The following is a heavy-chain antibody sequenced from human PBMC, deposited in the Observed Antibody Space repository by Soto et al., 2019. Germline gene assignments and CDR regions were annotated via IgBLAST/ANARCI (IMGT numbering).Heavy chain of an antibody. CDR3: ARGKVDYVDY. CDR1: GYTFTSYD. Sequence: QVQLVQSGAEVKKPGASVKVSCKASGYTFTSYDINWVRQATGQGLEWMGWMNPNSGNTGHAQKFRGRVTMTRNTSVRAAYMELSSLKSEDTAVFYCARGKVDYVDYLGQVTLVTVSS. D-gene: IGHD1-26*01. CDR2: MNPNSGNT. V-gene: IGHV1-8*01. J-gene: IGHJ4*02.